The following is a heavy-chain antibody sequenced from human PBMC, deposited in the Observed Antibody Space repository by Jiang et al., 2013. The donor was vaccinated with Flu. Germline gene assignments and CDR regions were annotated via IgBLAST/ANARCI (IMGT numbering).Heavy chain of an antibody. CDR3: ARASFIYRPSLEWLSLDY. CDR1: GFTFSSYA. Sequence: VQLVESGGGVVQPGRSLRLSCAASGFTFSSYAMHWVRQAPGKGLEWVAVISYDGSNKYYADSVKGRFTISRDNSKNTLYLQMNSLRAEDTAVYYCARASFIYRPSLEWLSLDYWGQGTLV. J-gene: IGHJ4*02. D-gene: IGHD3-3*01. CDR2: ISYDGSNK. V-gene: IGHV3-30*04.